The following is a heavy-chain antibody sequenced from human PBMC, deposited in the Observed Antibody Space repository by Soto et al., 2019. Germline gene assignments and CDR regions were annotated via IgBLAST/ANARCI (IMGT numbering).Heavy chain of an antibody. J-gene: IGHJ4*02. D-gene: IGHD3-22*01. CDR2: MKADGGEQ. V-gene: IGHV3-7*03. Sequence: EVQLVESGGGLVQPGASLRLSCAASGFTFNKYWMTWVRQAPGKGLEWVANMKADGGEQHYADSVKGRFTITRDNAKNSLYLQMNSLTAEDTAIYWCARVGAGDTSQCRHLDYWGQGTLVTVSS. CDR1: GFTFNKYW. CDR3: ARVGAGDTSQCRHLDY.